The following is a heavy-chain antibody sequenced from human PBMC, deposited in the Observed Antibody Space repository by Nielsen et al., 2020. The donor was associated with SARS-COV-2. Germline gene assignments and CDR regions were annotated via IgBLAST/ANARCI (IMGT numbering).Heavy chain of an antibody. Sequence: GESLKISCVGSGFIFSSYTMHWVHQAPGKGLEWVSGISGGGSTFYAESVRGRFTVSRENFRNTLYLEMNSLRVEDTALYYCASEVGGSYRDFDYWGQGILVTVSS. J-gene: IGHJ4*02. CDR3: ASEVGGSYRDFDY. CDR2: ISGGGST. D-gene: IGHD3-16*02. V-gene: IGHV3-23*01. CDR1: GFIFSSYT.